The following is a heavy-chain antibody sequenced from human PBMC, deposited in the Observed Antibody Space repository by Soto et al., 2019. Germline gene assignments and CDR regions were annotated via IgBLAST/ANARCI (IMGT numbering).Heavy chain of an antibody. J-gene: IGHJ5*02. CDR2: IIPILGIA. Sequence: QVQLVQSGAEVKKPGSSVKVSCKASGGTFSSYTISWVRQAPGQGLEWMGRIIPILGIANYAQKFQGRVTITADKSTSTAYMELSSLRSEDTAVYYCARGWQWLVRGWFDPWGQGTLVTVS. V-gene: IGHV1-69*02. CDR3: ARGWQWLVRGWFDP. CDR1: GGTFSSYT. D-gene: IGHD6-19*01.